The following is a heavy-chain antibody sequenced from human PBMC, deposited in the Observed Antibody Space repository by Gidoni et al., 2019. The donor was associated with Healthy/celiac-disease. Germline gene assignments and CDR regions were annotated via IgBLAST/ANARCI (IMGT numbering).Heavy chain of an antibody. Sequence: EVQLVESGGGLVQPGGSLRLSCAASGFTFSSYDMHWVRQATGKGLEWVSAIGTAGDTYYPGSVKGRFTISRENAKNSLYLQMNSLRAGDTAVYYCARWSSSNYYMDVWGKGTTVTVSS. CDR1: GFTFSSYD. J-gene: IGHJ6*03. D-gene: IGHD6-6*01. CDR2: IGTAGDT. V-gene: IGHV3-13*01. CDR3: ARWSSSNYYMDV.